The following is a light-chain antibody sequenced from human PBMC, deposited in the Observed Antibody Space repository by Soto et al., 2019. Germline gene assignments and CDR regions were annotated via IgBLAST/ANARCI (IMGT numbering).Light chain of an antibody. CDR3: NSYTSSSNLV. CDR2: DVS. J-gene: IGLJ3*02. CDR1: SSDVGGYNF. V-gene: IGLV2-14*01. Sequence: QSVLTQPASVSGSPGQSITISCTGTSSDVGGYNFDSWYQQHPGKAPKLLIYDVSNRPSVVSNRFSGSKSGNTASLTISGLQAEDEADYYCNSYTSSSNLVFGGGTKLTVL.